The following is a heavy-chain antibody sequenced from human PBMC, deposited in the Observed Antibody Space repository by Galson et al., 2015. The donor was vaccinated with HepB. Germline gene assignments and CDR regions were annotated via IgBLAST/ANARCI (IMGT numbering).Heavy chain of an antibody. CDR1: GYTFTSYY. Sequence: SVKVSCKASGYTFTSYYMHWVRQAPGQGLEWMGIINPSGGSTSYAQKFQGRVTMTRDTSTSTVYMELSSLRSEDTAVYYCARVTGGDPQLRYFDYWGQGTLVTVSS. CDR2: INPSGGST. V-gene: IGHV1-46*01. CDR3: ARVTGGDPQLRYFDY. D-gene: IGHD3-16*01. J-gene: IGHJ4*02.